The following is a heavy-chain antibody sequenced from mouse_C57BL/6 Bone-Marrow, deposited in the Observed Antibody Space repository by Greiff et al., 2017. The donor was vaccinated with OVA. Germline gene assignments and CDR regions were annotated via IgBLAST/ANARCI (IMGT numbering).Heavy chain of an antibody. CDR1: GYTFTSYG. D-gene: IGHD2-4*01. CDR3: SRSGFYYDYDVWFAY. Sequence: QVQLQQSGAELARPGASVKLSCKASGYTFTSYGISWVKQRTGQGLEWIGEIYPRSGNTYYNEKFKGKATLTADKSSSTAYMELRSLTSEDSAVYFCSRSGFYYDYDVWFAYWGQGTLVTVSA. V-gene: IGHV1-81*01. CDR2: IYPRSGNT. J-gene: IGHJ3*01.